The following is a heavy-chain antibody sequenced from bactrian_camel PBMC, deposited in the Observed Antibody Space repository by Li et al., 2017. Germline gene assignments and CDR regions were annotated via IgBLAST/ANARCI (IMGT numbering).Heavy chain of an antibody. J-gene: IGHJ6*01. V-gene: IGHV3S53*01. CDR1: GYVYSSYC. CDR3: ASVLSAIRWGRVAVFGY. CDR2: IRSGGSS. Sequence: HVQLVESGGGSVQAGGSLRLSCVGSGYVYSSYCMGWFRQAPGKEREWVASIRSGGSSSYARSVQGRFTISKDNAKKTLYLQMVDLQPGDTAMYYCASVLSAIRWGRVAVFGYWGQGTQVTVS. D-gene: IGHD5*01.